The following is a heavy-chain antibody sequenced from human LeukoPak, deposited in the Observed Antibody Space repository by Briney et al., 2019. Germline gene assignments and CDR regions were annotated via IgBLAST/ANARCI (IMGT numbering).Heavy chain of an antibody. V-gene: IGHV1-24*01. Sequence: ASGKVSCKVSGYTLTELSMHWVRQAPGEGLEWMGGFDPEDGETMYAQKLQGRLTMTEDTSTHTAYMELSSLRSEDTAVYYCATSGSYPGYAFDIWGQGTMLTVSS. CDR3: ATSGSYPGYAFDI. D-gene: IGHD1-26*01. J-gene: IGHJ3*02. CDR1: GYTLTELS. CDR2: FDPEDGET.